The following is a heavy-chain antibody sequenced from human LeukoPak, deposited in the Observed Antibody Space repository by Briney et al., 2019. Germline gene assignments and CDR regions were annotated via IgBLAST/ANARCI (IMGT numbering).Heavy chain of an antibody. CDR1: GFTFSSYA. D-gene: IGHD6-19*01. J-gene: IGHJ4*02. V-gene: IGHV3-23*01. CDR3: AKRDSSGSYYFDR. CDR2: ISKGVGST. Sequence: PGGSLRLSCAASGFTFSSYAMSWVRQAPGKGLEWVSSISKGVGSTFYADSVKGRFTISRDNSKNTLYLQMNGLRAEDTAVYYCAKRDSSGSYYFDRWGQGTLVTVSS.